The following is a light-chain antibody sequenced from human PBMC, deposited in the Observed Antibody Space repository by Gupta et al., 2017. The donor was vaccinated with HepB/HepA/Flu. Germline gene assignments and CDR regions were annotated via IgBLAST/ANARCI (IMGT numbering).Light chain of an antibody. CDR3: QHSSNLHWT. J-gene: IGKJ1*01. Sequence: EVVLTQSPDFQSVTPKEKVTITCRASQDIGSSLHWYQQKPGQSPKLLIKYASQSFSGVPSRFSGSGSGTDFTLTINGLEPEDAATYYCQHSSNLHWTFGQGTKVEIK. V-gene: IGKV6-21*01. CDR1: QDIGSS. CDR2: YAS.